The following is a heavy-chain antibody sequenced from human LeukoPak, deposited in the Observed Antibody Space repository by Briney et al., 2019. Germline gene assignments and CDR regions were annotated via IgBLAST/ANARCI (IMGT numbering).Heavy chain of an antibody. Sequence: SETLSLTCAVYGGSFSGYYWSWIRQPPGKGLEWIGEINHSGSTNYNPSLKSRVTISVDTSKNQFSLKLSSVTAADTAVHYCARGNAMDVWGQGTTVTVSS. V-gene: IGHV4-34*01. CDR2: INHSGST. CDR1: GGSFSGYY. J-gene: IGHJ6*02. CDR3: ARGNAMDV.